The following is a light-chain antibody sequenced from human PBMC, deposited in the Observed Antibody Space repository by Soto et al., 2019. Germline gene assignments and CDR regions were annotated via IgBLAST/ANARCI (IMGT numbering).Light chain of an antibody. CDR2: EGI. V-gene: IGLV2-23*01. CDR1: SSTVGGFNV. J-gene: IGLJ1*01. Sequence: QSVLTQPASVSGSPGQSITISCTGTSSTVGGFNVVSWYQQHPGKAPKVIIYEGIKRPSGISNRFSGSNSGSTASLTISGLQVEDEADYYCCSYVGATTYVFGTGTKVTVL. CDR3: CSYVGATTYV.